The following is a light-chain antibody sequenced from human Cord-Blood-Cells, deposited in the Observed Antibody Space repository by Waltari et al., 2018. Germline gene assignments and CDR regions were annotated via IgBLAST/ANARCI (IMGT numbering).Light chain of an antibody. J-gene: IGKJ1*01. CDR3: QQSYSTSRT. CDR2: AAS. Sequence: TQSPSSLSASVGDRVTITCRASQSISSYLNWYQQKPGKAPKLLIYAASSLQSGVPSRFSGSGSGTDFTLTISSLQPEDFATYYCQQSYSTSRTFGQGTKVEIK. CDR1: QSISSY. V-gene: IGKV1-39*01.